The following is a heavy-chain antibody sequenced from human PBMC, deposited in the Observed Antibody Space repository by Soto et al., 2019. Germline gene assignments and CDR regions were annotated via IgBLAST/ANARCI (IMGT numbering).Heavy chain of an antibody. CDR3: ARSMYSTSAQLYYGMDV. J-gene: IGHJ6*02. CDR1: GYSIRCGYF. V-gene: IGHV4-38-2*01. Sequence: SETLSLTCAVSGYSIRCGYFWGWIRQSPGKGLEWIGSMYHSGITYYNLSLKSRVTISVDTSKNQLSLKLSSATAADTAVYYCARSMYSTSAQLYYGMDVWGQGTTVTVSS. CDR2: MYHSGIT. D-gene: IGHD6-6*01.